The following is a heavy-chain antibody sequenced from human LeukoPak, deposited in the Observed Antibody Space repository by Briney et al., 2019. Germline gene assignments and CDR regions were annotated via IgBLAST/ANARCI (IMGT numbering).Heavy chain of an antibody. CDR1: GYTFTSYD. Sequence: ASVKVSCKAPGYTFTSYDINWVRQATGQGLEWMGWMNPNSGNTGYAQKFQGRVTMTRNTSISTAYMELSSLRSEDTAVYYCARGGTQYYDFWSGYSLAPYYYYYGMDVWGQGTTVTVSS. CDR3: ARGGTQYYDFWSGYSLAPYYYYYGMDV. CDR2: MNPNSGNT. V-gene: IGHV1-8*01. J-gene: IGHJ6*02. D-gene: IGHD3-3*01.